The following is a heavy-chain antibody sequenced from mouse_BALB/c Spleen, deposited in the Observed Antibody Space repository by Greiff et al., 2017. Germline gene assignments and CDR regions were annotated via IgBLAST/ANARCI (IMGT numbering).Heavy chain of an antibody. J-gene: IGHJ4*01. Sequence: EVKLMESGPGLVKPSQSLSLTCSVTGYSITSGYYWTWIRQFPGNKLEWMGYISYDGSNNYNPSLKNRISITRDTSKNQFFLKLNSVTTEDTATYYCARGLLRPYYYAMDYWGQGTSVTVSS. D-gene: IGHD1-2*01. V-gene: IGHV3-6*02. CDR3: ARGLLRPYYYAMDY. CDR2: ISYDGSN. CDR1: GYSITSGYY.